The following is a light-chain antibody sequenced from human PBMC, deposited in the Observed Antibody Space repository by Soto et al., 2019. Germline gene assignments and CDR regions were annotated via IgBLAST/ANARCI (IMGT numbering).Light chain of an antibody. CDR3: QQSYSTPLT. Sequence: DIQMTQSPSSLSASVGDRVTIACRASQNIINYLNWYQQKPGKAPKLLIYATSSLQSGVPSRFSGSGSGTDFTLTISSLQPEDFATYYCQQSYSTPLTFGGGTKVEIE. CDR2: ATS. CDR1: QNIINY. J-gene: IGKJ4*01. V-gene: IGKV1-39*01.